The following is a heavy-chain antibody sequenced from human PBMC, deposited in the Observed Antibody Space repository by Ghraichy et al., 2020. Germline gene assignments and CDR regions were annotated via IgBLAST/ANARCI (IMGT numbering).Heavy chain of an antibody. D-gene: IGHD1-7*01. V-gene: IGHV1-58*01. CDR2: IVVGSGNT. Sequence: SVKVSCKASGFTFTSSAVQWVRQARGQRLEWIGWIVVGSGNTNYAQKFQERVTITRDMSTSTAYMELSSLRSEDTAVYYCAADPGLPGWNYYPNWGQGTLVTV. CDR3: AADPGLPGWNYYPN. CDR1: GFTFTSSA. J-gene: IGHJ4*02.